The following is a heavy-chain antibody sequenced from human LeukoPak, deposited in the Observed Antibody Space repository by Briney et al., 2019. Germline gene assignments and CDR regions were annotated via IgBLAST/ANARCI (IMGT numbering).Heavy chain of an antibody. CDR3: ARGRRSFSDYGDYGGVYYFDY. Sequence: SQTLSLTCTVSGGSISSGGYYWSWIRQHPGKGLEWIGYIYYSGSTYYNPSLKSRVTISVDTSKNQFSLKLSSVTAADTAVYYCARGRRSFSDYGDYGGVYYFDYWGQGTLVTVSS. J-gene: IGHJ4*02. CDR2: IYYSGST. V-gene: IGHV4-31*03. CDR1: GGSISSGGYY. D-gene: IGHD4-17*01.